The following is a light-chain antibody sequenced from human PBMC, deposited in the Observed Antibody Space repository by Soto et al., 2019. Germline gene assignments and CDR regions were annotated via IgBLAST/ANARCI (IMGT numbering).Light chain of an antibody. CDR2: EVS. CDR3: SSYTSSSTYV. V-gene: IGLV2-14*01. CDR1: SSDVGGYNY. J-gene: IGLJ1*01. Sequence: QSALTQPASVSGSPGQSITISCTGTSSDVGGYNYVSWYQQHPGKAPKLMIYEVSNRPSGVSNRFSGSKSGNTASLTISGLQAEDEADYHCSSYTSSSTYVFGIGTKLTVL.